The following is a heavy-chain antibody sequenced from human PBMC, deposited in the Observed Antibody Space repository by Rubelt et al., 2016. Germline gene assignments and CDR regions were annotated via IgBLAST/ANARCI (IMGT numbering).Heavy chain of an antibody. Sequence: QLQLQASGPGLVKPSDPLSLTCPVSGGSISSCSYYWRWIRQPPGTGLSWIGSNYYRGITYYNPPLRGTCPSAVETSKIQLTPRLISVTGAEEAVYYCEGVWYYDIRSGTAFDIWGKGRMTTVYS. CDR1: GGSISSCSYY. CDR3: EGVWYYDIRSGTAFDI. D-gene: IGHD3-3*01. V-gene: IGHV4-39*07. J-gene: IGHJ3*02. CDR2: NYYRGIT.